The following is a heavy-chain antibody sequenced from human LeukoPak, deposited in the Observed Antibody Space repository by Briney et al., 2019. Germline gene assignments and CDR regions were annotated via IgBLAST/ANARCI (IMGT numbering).Heavy chain of an antibody. CDR2: IYPGDSET. V-gene: IGHV5-51*01. J-gene: IGHJ4*02. CDR3: ARPSTADQSY. Sequence: GESLKISCKGSGYSFISNWVGWVRQVPGKGLEWMGIIYPGDSETRYSPFFQGQVTISADKSINTAYLQWSSLKASDTAMYYCARPSTADQSYGGQGTLVTVSS. CDR1: GYSFISNW. D-gene: IGHD2-21*02.